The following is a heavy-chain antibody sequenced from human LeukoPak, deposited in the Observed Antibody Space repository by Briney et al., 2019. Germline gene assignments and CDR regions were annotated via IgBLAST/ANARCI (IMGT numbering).Heavy chain of an antibody. CDR1: GVSFSGYY. Sequence: PSESLSLTCAVYGVSFSGYYWSWIRQPPGKGLEWIGEINHSGSTNYNPSLKSRVTIPVDTSKNQFSLKLRSVTAADTAVYYCAGRYCSSTSCPVGYWGQGTLVTVSS. D-gene: IGHD2-2*01. CDR2: INHSGST. V-gene: IGHV4-34*01. CDR3: AGRYCSSTSCPVGY. J-gene: IGHJ4*02.